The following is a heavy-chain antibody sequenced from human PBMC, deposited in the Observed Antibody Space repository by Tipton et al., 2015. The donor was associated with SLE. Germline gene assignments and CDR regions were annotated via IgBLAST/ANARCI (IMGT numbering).Heavy chain of an antibody. Sequence: SLRLSCAASGFTFSSYAMHRVRQAPGKGLERVAVISYDGSNKYYADSVKGRFTISRDNSKNTLYLQMNSLRAEDTAVYYCARAPAAFDIWGQGTMVTVSS. V-gene: IGHV3-30*04. CDR1: GFTFSSYA. J-gene: IGHJ3*02. CDR3: ARAPAAFDI. CDR2: ISYDGSNK.